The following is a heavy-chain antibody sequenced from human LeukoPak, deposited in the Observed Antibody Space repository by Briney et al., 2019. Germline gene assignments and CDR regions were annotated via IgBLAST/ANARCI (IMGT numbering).Heavy chain of an antibody. Sequence: SVKVSCKASGGTFSSYAISLVRQAPGQGLEWMGGIIPIFGTANYAQKFQGRVTITADESTSTAYMELSSLRSEDTAVYYCARGRNIVVVPAGAYESYFDYWGQGTLVTVSS. J-gene: IGHJ4*02. V-gene: IGHV1-69*01. D-gene: IGHD2-2*01. CDR3: ARGRNIVVVPAGAYESYFDY. CDR2: IIPIFGTA. CDR1: GGTFSSYA.